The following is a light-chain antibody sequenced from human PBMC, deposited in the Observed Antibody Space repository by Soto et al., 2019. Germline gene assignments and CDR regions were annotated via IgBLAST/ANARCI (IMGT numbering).Light chain of an antibody. CDR3: QQRSNWPPRLT. CDR2: DAS. J-gene: IGKJ4*01. Sequence: EIVLTQSPATLSLSPGERATLSCRASQSVSSYLAWYQQKPGQAPRLLIYDASNRATGIPARFTGSGSGTDFTLTISSLEPEDFAVYYCQQRSNWPPRLTFGGGTKVDIK. CDR1: QSVSSY. V-gene: IGKV3-11*01.